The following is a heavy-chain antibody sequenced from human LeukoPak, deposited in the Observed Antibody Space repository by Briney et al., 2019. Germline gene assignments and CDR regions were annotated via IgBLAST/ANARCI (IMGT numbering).Heavy chain of an antibody. CDR1: GFSFSSYA. D-gene: IGHD6-13*01. CDR2: IYSGVGT. CDR3: VRAENGMDV. V-gene: IGHV3-23*05. J-gene: IGHJ6*02. Sequence: AGGSLRLSCAASGFSFSSYAMSWVRQAPGKGLEWVSAIYSGVGTNYADSVKGRFTISRDNSRNTLYLQMNSLRAEDTAVYYCVRAENGMDVWGRGTAVTVS.